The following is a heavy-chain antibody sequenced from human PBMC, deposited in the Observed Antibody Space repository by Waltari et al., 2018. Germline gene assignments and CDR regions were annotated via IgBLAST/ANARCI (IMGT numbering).Heavy chain of an antibody. CDR3: AKGKTSIVPTLFDS. CDR2: LSYNSVNI. J-gene: IGHJ4*02. V-gene: IGHV3-9*03. Sequence: EVQLVESGGGLVQPGRSLRLSCVASGFTFDDYAMPWVRQAPGKGLEWVSGLSYNSVNIHYADSVKGRFTISRDNAKNALYLQMNSLRTEDMALYYCAKGKTSIVPTLFDSWGQGTLVTVSS. CDR1: GFTFDDYA. D-gene: IGHD2-2*01.